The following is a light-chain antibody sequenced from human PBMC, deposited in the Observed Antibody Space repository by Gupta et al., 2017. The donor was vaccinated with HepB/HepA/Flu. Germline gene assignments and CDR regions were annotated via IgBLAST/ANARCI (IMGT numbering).Light chain of an antibody. V-gene: IGLV2-14*01. CDR3: SSYTTNSTLNVV. Sequence: QSGLTQPASVSASPGQSITISCTGTSSDVGGYNFVSWYQQHPGIAPKLMIYDVNNRPSGVSNRFSASKSANTASLTISALQAEDEADYYCSSYTTNSTLNVVFGGGTKLTVL. CDR2: DVN. CDR1: SSDVGGYNF. J-gene: IGLJ2*01.